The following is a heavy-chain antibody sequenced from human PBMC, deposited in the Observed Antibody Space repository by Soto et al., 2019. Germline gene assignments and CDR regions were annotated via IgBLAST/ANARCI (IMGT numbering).Heavy chain of an antibody. J-gene: IGHJ4*02. D-gene: IGHD1-1*01. CDR2: IHYTGTP. V-gene: IGHV4-39*01. CDR3: ATTFYAGLFFDY. CDR1: GDSISSNSYY. Sequence: QLQLQESGPGLVKPSETLSLTCTVSGDSISSNSYYWGWVRQPPGKGLEWIGSIHYTGTPYYNPSLKRPVTVSGDTSKKQFSLILSSLTAADTAVYYCATTFYAGLFFDYWGQGTLVTVSS.